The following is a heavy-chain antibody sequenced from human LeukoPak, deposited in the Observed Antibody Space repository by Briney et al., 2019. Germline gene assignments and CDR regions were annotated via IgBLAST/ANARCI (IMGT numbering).Heavy chain of an antibody. Sequence: PGGSLRLSCAASGFTFSSYEMNWVRQAPGKGLEWVSYISSSGSTIYYADSVKGRFTISRDNAKNSLYLQMNSLRAEDTAVYYCARDNLGLVVVAATPHYYYYYMDVWGKGTTVTVSS. D-gene: IGHD2-15*01. CDR1: GFTFSSYE. CDR2: ISSSGSTI. CDR3: ARDNLGLVVVAATPHYYYYYMDV. J-gene: IGHJ6*03. V-gene: IGHV3-48*03.